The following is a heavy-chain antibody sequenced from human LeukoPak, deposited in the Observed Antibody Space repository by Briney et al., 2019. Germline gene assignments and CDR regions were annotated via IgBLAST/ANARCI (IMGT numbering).Heavy chain of an antibody. V-gene: IGHV4-59*01. J-gene: IGHJ3*02. CDR2: IYYSGST. CDR1: GGSISSYY. Sequence: PSETLSLTCTVSGGSISSYYWSWIRQPPGKGLEWIGYIYYSGSTNYNPSLKSRVTISVDTSKNQFSLKLSSVTAADTAVYYCAREAVVTATPFGAFDIWGQGTMVTVS. CDR3: AREAVVTATPFGAFDI. D-gene: IGHD2-21*02.